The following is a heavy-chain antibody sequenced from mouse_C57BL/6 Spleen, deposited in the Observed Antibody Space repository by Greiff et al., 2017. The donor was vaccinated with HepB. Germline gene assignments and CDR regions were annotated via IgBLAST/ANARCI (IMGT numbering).Heavy chain of an antibody. CDR2: IYPGDGDT. D-gene: IGHD3-2*02. CDR1: GYAFSSSW. V-gene: IGHV1-82*01. Sequence: QVQLKQSGPELVKPGASVKISCKASGYAFSSSWMNWVKQRPGKGLEWIGRIYPGDGDTNYNGKFKGKATLTADKSSSTAYMQLSSLTSEDSAVYFCARGGDSSGYGAMDYWGQGTSVTVSS. J-gene: IGHJ4*01. CDR3: ARGGDSSGYGAMDY.